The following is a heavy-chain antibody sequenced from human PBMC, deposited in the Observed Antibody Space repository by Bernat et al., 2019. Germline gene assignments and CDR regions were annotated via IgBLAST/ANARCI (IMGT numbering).Heavy chain of an antibody. D-gene: IGHD3-22*01. J-gene: IGHJ3*02. CDR3: ARVPYYDGTTYYRTAFDI. Sequence: EVQLVESGGGLVQPGGSPRLSCAASGFTVSSNYMSWVRQAPGKGLEWVSIIYNGGNTYYADSVKGRFTISRDNSKNTLYLQMNSLRAEDTAVYYCARVPYYDGTTYYRTAFDIWGQGTMVTVSS. CDR2: IYNGGNT. CDR1: GFTVSSNY. V-gene: IGHV3-66*01.